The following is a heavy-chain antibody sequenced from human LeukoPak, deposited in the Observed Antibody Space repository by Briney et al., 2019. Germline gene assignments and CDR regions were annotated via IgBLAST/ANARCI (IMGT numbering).Heavy chain of an antibody. Sequence: SGTLSLPCAVSGGSIISNTWWTWVRQPPGKGLEWIGEVYQSGSTNYNPSLKSRVTISVDKSKNRFSLKVNSVTAADTAVYYCARLGSYYDYWGQGTLVSVSS. D-gene: IGHD3-10*01. J-gene: IGHJ4*02. CDR3: ARLGSYYDY. CDR2: VYQSGST. CDR1: GGSIISNTW. V-gene: IGHV4-4*02.